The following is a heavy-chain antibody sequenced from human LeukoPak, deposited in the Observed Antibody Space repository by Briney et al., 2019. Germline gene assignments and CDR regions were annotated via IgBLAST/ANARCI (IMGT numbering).Heavy chain of an antibody. Sequence: SETLSLTCTVSGGSISSYHWSWIRQPPGKGLEWIGYIYYSGSTNYNPSLKSRVTISVDTSKNQFPLKLSSVTAADTAVYYCARRFLSCSGGSCYYKAFDIWGQGTMVTVSS. V-gene: IGHV4-59*08. CDR3: ARRFLSCSGGSCYYKAFDI. CDR1: GGSISSYH. CDR2: IYYSGST. D-gene: IGHD2-15*01. J-gene: IGHJ3*02.